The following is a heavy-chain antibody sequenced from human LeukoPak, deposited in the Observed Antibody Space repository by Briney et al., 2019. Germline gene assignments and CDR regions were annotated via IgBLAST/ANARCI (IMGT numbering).Heavy chain of an antibody. Sequence: PSETLSLTCAVYGGSFSGYYWSWIRQPPGKGLEWIGEINHSGSTNYNPSLKSRVTISVDTSKNQFSLKLSSVTAADTAVYYCARVEEPDMIVVVIRSPAFDIWGQGTMVTVSS. J-gene: IGHJ3*02. CDR3: ARVEEPDMIVVVIRSPAFDI. CDR2: INHSGST. V-gene: IGHV4-34*01. D-gene: IGHD3-22*01. CDR1: GGSFSGYY.